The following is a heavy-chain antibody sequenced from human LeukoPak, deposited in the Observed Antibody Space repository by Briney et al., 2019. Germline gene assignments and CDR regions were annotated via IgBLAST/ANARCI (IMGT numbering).Heavy chain of an antibody. CDR2: ISYDGGKE. Sequence: GRPQRLFCAASGFVFNHYDNHWVRHATGKGLESVEVISYDGGKEHDIDSVKGRFTISRDNANNTVYLQMNSPRGEETARYDCARNYHSSSRISYLFDSCGQGTPVTVSS. J-gene: IGHJ4*02. CDR1: GFVFNHYD. CDR3: ARNYHSSSRISYLFDS. D-gene: IGHD1-26*01. V-gene: IGHV3-30*04.